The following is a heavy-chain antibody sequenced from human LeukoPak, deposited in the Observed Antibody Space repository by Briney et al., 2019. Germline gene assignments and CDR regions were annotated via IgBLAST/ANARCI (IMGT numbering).Heavy chain of an antibody. CDR3: ARRYNYGYFDY. CDR1: GGSISSTSYY. Sequence: SETLSLTCTVSGGSISSTSYYWGWIRQPPGKGLEWIGSFHYSGSTYCNPSLKSRVTISVDTSKNQFSLNLSSVTAADRAVYYCARRYNYGYFDYWGQGTLVIVSS. J-gene: IGHJ4*02. CDR2: FHYSGST. D-gene: IGHD5-18*01. V-gene: IGHV4-39*01.